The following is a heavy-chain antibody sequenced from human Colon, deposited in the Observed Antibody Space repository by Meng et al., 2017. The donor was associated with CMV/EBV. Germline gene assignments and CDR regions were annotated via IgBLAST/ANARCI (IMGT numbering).Heavy chain of an antibody. J-gene: IGHJ4*02. V-gene: IGHV3-21*01. D-gene: IGHD4/OR15-4a*01. CDR2: VSSSSAFI. CDR3: ARGADLDF. Sequence: GESLKISCAASGFTFETYSMHWVRQAPGRGLEWVASVSSSSAFIYYVDSLKGRFTISRDNAKNSLFLQMNSLGAEDTAVYYCARGADLDFWGQGTLVTVSS. CDR1: GFTFETYS.